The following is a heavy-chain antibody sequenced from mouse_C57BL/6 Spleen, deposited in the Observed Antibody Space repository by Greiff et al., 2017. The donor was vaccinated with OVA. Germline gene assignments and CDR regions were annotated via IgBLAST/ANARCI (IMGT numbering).Heavy chain of an antibody. V-gene: IGHV1-80*01. Sequence: QVQLKESGAELVKPGASVKISCKASGYAFSSYWMNWVKQRPGKGLEWIGQIYPGDGDTNYNGKFKGKATLTADKSSSTAYMQLSSLTSEDSAVYFCARSKLRLTFAYWGQGTLVTVSA. CDR3: ARSKLRLTFAY. J-gene: IGHJ3*01. D-gene: IGHD1-1*01. CDR2: IYPGDGDT. CDR1: GYAFSSYW.